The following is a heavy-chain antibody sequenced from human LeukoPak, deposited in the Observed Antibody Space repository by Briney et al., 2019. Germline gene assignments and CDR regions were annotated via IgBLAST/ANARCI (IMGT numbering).Heavy chain of an antibody. V-gene: IGHV3-23*01. D-gene: IGHD3-16*01. Sequence: GGSLRLSCAASGFTFSSYAMSWVCQAPGKGLEWVSATSGSGGSTYYADSVKGRFTISRDNSKNTLYLQMNGLRAEDTAVYYCAKELIWLIPFDYWGQGTLVTVSS. CDR1: GFTFSSYA. CDR3: AKELIWLIPFDY. J-gene: IGHJ4*02. CDR2: TSGSGGST.